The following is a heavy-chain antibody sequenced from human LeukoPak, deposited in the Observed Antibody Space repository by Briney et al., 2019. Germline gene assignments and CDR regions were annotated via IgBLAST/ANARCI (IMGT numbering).Heavy chain of an antibody. D-gene: IGHD5-24*01. CDR2: IYPGDSDT. V-gene: IGHV5-51*01. CDR3: ARQGDGYINNYFDP. Sequence: GGSLQISSKGSGYSFTSYWIGWVRPMPGKGLEWMGIIYPGDSDTRYCPSFQGQVTISADKSISTAYLQWSSLKASDTAMYYCARQGDGYINNYFDPWGQGTLVTVSS. CDR1: GYSFTSYW. J-gene: IGHJ5*02.